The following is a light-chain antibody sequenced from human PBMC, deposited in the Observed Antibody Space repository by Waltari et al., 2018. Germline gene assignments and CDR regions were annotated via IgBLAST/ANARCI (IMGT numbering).Light chain of an antibody. Sequence: DIHMTQFPSSLSAYVGDTVTITCRASQSISSWLDWYQQKPGKAPKFLIYKASSLQSGVPARFSGSGSGTDFTLTISSLQPEDCATYYCLQYSSSPLTFGPGTKLDIK. J-gene: IGKJ3*01. CDR2: KAS. V-gene: IGKV1D-16*01. CDR1: QSISSW. CDR3: LQYSSSPLT.